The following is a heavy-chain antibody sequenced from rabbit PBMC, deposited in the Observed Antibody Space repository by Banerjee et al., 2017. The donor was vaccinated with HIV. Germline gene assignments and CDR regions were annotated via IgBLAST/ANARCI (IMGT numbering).Heavy chain of an antibody. CDR1: GFSFSNKYV. CDR3: ARAYVIGGTRLDL. CDR2: INTSSGNT. V-gene: IGHV1S45*01. J-gene: IGHJ3*01. Sequence: QEQLEESGGDLVKPEGSLTLTCTASGFSFSNKYVMCWVRQAPGKGLEWIACINTSSGNTVYASWAKGRFTISKTSSTTMTLQMTSLTDADTATYFCARAYVIGGTRLDLWGQGTLVTVS. D-gene: IGHD1-1*01.